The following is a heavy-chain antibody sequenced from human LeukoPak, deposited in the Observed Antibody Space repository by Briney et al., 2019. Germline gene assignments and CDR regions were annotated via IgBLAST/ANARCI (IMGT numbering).Heavy chain of an antibody. CDR1: GGSISSISYY. J-gene: IGHJ4*02. D-gene: IGHD5-18*01. V-gene: IGHV4-39*01. CDR3: ARLKIQLWPTY. CDR2: IYYSGST. Sequence: PSETLSLTCTVSGGSISSISYYWGWIRQPPGKGLEWIGSIYYSGSTYYNPSLKSRVTISVDTSKNQFSLKLSSVTAADTAVYYCARLKIQLWPTYWGQGTLVTVSS.